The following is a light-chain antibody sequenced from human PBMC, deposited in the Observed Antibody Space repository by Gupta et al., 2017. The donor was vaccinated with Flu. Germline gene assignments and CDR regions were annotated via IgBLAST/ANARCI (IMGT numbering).Light chain of an antibody. Sequence: QTVVTQAPSFSVSPGGTVTLTCGLSSDSVSSSYYPSWYQQTPGQAPRTLIYNTDIRSSGVPHRFSGSIRGNKAALTITGAQADDESDYYCVLYMGSDIWVFGGGTKLTVL. CDR1: SDSVSSSYY. CDR2: NTD. CDR3: VLYMGSDIWV. J-gene: IGLJ3*02. V-gene: IGLV8-61*01.